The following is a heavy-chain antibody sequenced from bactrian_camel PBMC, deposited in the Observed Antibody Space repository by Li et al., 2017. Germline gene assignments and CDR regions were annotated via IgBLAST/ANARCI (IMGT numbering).Heavy chain of an antibody. V-gene: IGHV3S55*01. D-gene: IGHD6*01. CDR1: GYTYDTYC. Sequence: HVQLVESGGGSVQAGGSLRLSCAARGYTYDTYCMGWFRRPPGKEREGIAVIDSDGDTAYAESLKDRFTIFVDNAKNTPYLQINSLKPEDTAMYYCAAAIFLYGGSLHSYEYNYWGQGTQVTVS. J-gene: IGHJ4*01. CDR2: IDSDGDT. CDR3: AAAIFLYGGSLHSYEYNY.